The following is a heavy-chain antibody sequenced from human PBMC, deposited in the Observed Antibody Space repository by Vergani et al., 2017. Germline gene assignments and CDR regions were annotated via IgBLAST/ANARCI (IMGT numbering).Heavy chain of an antibody. CDR1: GGTFSSYA. J-gene: IGHJ4*02. V-gene: IGHV1-69*11. CDR3: ARATCSGGSCYRGFEY. Sequence: QVQLVQSGAEVKKPGSPVKVPSKASGGTFSSYALNWVRQAPGQGLEWMGSIIPSLATTIYAQKFQGRVTITADESTSTAYMELSSLKSEDTAVFYCARATCSGGSCYRGFEYWGQGSLVTVSS. CDR2: IIPSLATT. D-gene: IGHD2-15*01.